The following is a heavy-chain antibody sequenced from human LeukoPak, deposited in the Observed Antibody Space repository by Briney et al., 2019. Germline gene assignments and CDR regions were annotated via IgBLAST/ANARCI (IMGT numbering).Heavy chain of an antibody. D-gene: IGHD2-2*03. CDR1: GYRFTAYP. V-gene: IGHV1-2*02. Sequence: GASVKVSCKTSGYRFTAYPLHWVRQAPGQGLEWLGWMNPHSGETNNAQKFQGRVTMTRDTSISVAYIQLSSLRSDDTAVYYCARGMDAEAFQNWGQGTLVTVSS. CDR2: MNPHSGET. CDR3: ARGMDAEAFQN. J-gene: IGHJ1*01.